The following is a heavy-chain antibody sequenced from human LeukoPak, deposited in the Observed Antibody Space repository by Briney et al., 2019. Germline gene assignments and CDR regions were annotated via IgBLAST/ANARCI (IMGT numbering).Heavy chain of an antibody. V-gene: IGHV5-51*01. CDR1: GYSFTSYW. CDR3: ARFIVPDTAMLSGCWFDP. Sequence: GESLKISCKGSGYSFTSYWIGWVRQMPGKGLEWMGIIYPGDSDTRYSPSFQGQVTISADKSISTAYLQWSSLKASDTAMYYCARFIVPDTAMLSGCWFDPWGQGTLVTVSS. J-gene: IGHJ5*02. CDR2: IYPGDSDT. D-gene: IGHD5-18*01.